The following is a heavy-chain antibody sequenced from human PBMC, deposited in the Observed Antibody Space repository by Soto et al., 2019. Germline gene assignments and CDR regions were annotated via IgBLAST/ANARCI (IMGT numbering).Heavy chain of an antibody. CDR3: ANVGYDLDYYYSMDV. Sequence: QVQLVESGGGVVQPGRSLRLSCAASGFTFSSYGMHWVRQAPGKGLEWVAVISYDGSNKYYADSVKGRFTISRDNSKNTLYLQMNSLRAEDTAVYYCANVGYDLDYYYSMDVWGQGTTVTVSS. D-gene: IGHD5-12*01. CDR2: ISYDGSNK. V-gene: IGHV3-30*18. J-gene: IGHJ6*02. CDR1: GFTFSSYG.